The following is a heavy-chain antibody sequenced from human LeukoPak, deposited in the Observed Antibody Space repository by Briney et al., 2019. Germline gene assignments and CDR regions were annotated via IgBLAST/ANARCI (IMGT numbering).Heavy chain of an antibody. J-gene: IGHJ4*02. CDR1: GFTFSSYG. V-gene: IGHV3-30*18. CDR3: AKQEGNWGYFVY. D-gene: IGHD7-27*01. Sequence: GGSLRLSCAASGFTFSSYGMHWVRQAPGKGLEWVAVISYDGSNKYYADSVKGRFTISRDNSKNTLYLQMNSLRAEDTAVYYCAKQEGNWGYFVYWGQGTLVTVSS. CDR2: ISYDGSNK.